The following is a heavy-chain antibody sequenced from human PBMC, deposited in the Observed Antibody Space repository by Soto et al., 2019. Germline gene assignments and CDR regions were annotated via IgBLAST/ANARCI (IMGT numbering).Heavy chain of an antibody. D-gene: IGHD3-10*01. V-gene: IGHV4-4*02. CDR3: ARRFGELLYYYYYGMDV. Sequence: SETLSLTCAVSGSSISSSNWWSWVRQPPGKGLEWIGEIYHSGSTNYNPSLKSRVTISVDKSKNQFSLKLSSVTAADTAVYYCARRFGELLYYYYYGMDVWGQGTTVTVSS. CDR1: GSSISSSNW. J-gene: IGHJ6*02. CDR2: IYHSGST.